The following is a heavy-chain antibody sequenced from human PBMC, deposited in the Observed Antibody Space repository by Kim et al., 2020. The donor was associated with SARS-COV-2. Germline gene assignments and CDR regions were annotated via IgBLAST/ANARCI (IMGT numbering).Heavy chain of an antibody. D-gene: IGHD1-26*01. CDR2: INHSGSP. Sequence: SETLSLTCAVYGGSFSGYYWSWIRQPPGKGLEWIGEINHSGSPNYNPSLKSRVTISVDTYKNQFSLKLSSVTAADTAVYYCARKPILPPRGRKLDWYFDLCGRGTPVTVSP. CDR3: ARKPILPPRGRKLDWYFDL. V-gene: IGHV4-34*01. J-gene: IGHJ2*01. CDR1: GGSFSGYY.